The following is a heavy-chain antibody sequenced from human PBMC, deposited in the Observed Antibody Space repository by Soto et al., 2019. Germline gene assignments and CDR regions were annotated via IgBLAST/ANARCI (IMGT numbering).Heavy chain of an antibody. CDR1: GGSFSGYY. CDR3: ARDKITGLFDY. D-gene: IGHD2-8*02. Sequence: QVQLQQWCSGLLKPSETLSLTCAVYGGSFSGYYWTWIRQPPGTGLEWIGEINHSGSSNYNPSLTSRVTISVDTSKNQFSLKLTSVTAADTAVYYCARDKITGLFDYWGQGTLVTVSS. V-gene: IGHV4-34*01. J-gene: IGHJ4*02. CDR2: INHSGSS.